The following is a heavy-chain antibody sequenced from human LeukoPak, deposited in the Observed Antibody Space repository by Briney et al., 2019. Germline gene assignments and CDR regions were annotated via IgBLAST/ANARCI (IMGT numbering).Heavy chain of an antibody. V-gene: IGHV4-34*01. CDR2: INHSGST. CDR1: GLSFSGYY. Sequence: SETLSLTCAVYGLSFSGYYCSWIRQPPGKGLEWIGEINHSGSTNYNPSLKSRVTISVDTSKNQFSLKLSSVTAADTAVYYCARTRRWLQFEDYWGQGTLVTVSS. CDR3: ARTRRWLQFEDY. D-gene: IGHD5-24*01. J-gene: IGHJ4*02.